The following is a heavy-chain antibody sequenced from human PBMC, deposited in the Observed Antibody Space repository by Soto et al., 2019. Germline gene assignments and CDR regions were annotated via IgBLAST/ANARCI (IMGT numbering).Heavy chain of an antibody. Sequence: GGSLRLSCAASGFTFSSYGMHWVRQAPGKGLEWVAVVLYDGRNKYYADSVKGRFTISRDNSKNTVYLQMNSLRAEDTAVYYCAKAGYYDSSGSYELDYWGQGPLVTVSS. J-gene: IGHJ4*02. CDR1: GFTFSSYG. CDR2: VLYDGRNK. D-gene: IGHD3-22*01. CDR3: AKAGYYDSSGSYELDY. V-gene: IGHV3-30*18.